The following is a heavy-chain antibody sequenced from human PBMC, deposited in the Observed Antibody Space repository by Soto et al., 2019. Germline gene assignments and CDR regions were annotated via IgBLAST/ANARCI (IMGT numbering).Heavy chain of an antibody. CDR3: ARTYGDYVLGYYYYYYMDV. V-gene: IGHV1-18*01. J-gene: IGHJ6*03. CDR1: GYTFTSYG. Sequence: QVQLVQSGAEVKKPGASVKVSCKASGYTFTSYGISWVRQAPGQGLEWMGWISAYNGNTNYAQKLHGRVTMTTDTSTSTAYMELRSLRSDDTAVYYCARTYGDYVLGYYYYYYMDVWGKGTTVTVSS. D-gene: IGHD4-17*01. CDR2: ISAYNGNT.